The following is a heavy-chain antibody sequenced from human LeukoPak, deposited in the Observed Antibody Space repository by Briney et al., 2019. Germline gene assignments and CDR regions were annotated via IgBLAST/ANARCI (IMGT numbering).Heavy chain of an antibody. J-gene: IGHJ5*02. CDR1: GYTFTGYD. CDR3: ARHYGDYVLGVDWFDP. CDR2: INPNSGNT. V-gene: IGHV1-8*03. D-gene: IGHD4-17*01. Sequence: ASVKVSCKASGYTFTGYDINWVRQATGQGLEWMGWINPNSGNTGYAQKFQGRVTITRNTSVNTAYMELSSLRSEDTAVYYCARHYGDYVLGVDWFDPWGQGTLVTVSS.